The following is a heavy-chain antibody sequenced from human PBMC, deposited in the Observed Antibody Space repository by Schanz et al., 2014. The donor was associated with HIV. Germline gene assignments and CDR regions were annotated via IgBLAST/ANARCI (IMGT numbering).Heavy chain of an antibody. CDR3: ARGGSGWYGYEGFDY. D-gene: IGHD6-19*01. J-gene: IGHJ4*02. V-gene: IGHV1-18*01. Sequence: QVQLVQSGAEVKKPGASVKVSCKASGYTFTSYGISWVRQAPGQGLEWMGWISAYNGNTNYAPKFQGRVTMTTDTSTTTAYMELRSLRSDETAIYYCARGGSGWYGYEGFDYWGQGTLVTVSS. CDR1: GYTFTSYG. CDR2: ISAYNGNT.